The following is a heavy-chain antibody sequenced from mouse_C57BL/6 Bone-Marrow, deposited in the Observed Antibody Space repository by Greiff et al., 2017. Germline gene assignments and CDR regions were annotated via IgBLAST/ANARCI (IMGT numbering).Heavy chain of an antibody. V-gene: IGHV3-6*01. CDR2: ISYDGSN. D-gene: IGHD1-1*01. CDR1: GYSITSGYY. CDR3: ARGDYGQVGY. J-gene: IGHJ2*01. Sequence: DVKLQESGPGLVKPSQSLSLTCSVTGYSITSGYYWNWIRQFPGNKLEWMGYISYDGSNNYNPSLKNRISITRDTSKNQFFLKLNSVTTEDTATYYCARGDYGQVGYWGQGTTLTVSS.